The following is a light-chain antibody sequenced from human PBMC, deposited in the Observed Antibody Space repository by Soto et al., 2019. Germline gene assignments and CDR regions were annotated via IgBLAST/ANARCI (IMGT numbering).Light chain of an antibody. CDR3: QQDISYPWT. Sequence: DTQMTQSPSTLSASVGDRVSIICRASQSISSWLAWYQQKPGKAPKLLIYKASSLESGVPSRFSCSGYGTEFTRTISSLQPDDFATYYCQQDISYPWTFGQGTKVDSK. CDR2: KAS. J-gene: IGKJ1*01. CDR1: QSISSW. V-gene: IGKV1-5*03.